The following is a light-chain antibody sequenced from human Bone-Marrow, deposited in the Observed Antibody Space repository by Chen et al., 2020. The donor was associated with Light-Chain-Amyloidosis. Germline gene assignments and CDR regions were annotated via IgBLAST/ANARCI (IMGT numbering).Light chain of an antibody. Sequence: EIVLTQSPGTLSLSPGERATLSCRASQSVSSSDLAWCQQKPGQAPRLLIYGASSRATGIPDRFSGSGSGTDFTLTISRLEPEDFAVYYCQQYGSSPLTFGGGTKVEIK. J-gene: IGKJ4*01. V-gene: IGKV3-20*01. CDR2: GAS. CDR3: QQYGSSPLT. CDR1: QSVSSSD.